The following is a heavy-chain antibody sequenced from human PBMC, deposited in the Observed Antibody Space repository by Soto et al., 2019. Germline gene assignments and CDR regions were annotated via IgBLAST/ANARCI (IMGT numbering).Heavy chain of an antibody. CDR1: GGSISSGGYY. V-gene: IGHV4-31*03. D-gene: IGHD4-17*01. Sequence: SETLSLTCTVSGGSISSGGYYWSWIRQHPGKGLEWIGYIYYSGSTYYNPSLRSRVTISMGTPKNQFSLKLSSVTAADTAVYYCARDRCEYGIRLGWFDSWGHGTLVTVSS. CDR2: IYYSGST. J-gene: IGHJ5*01. CDR3: ARDRCEYGIRLGWFDS.